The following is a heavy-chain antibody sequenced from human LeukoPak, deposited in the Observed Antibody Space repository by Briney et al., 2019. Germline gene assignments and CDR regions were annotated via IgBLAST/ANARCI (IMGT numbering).Heavy chain of an antibody. V-gene: IGHV3-53*01. D-gene: IGHD1-26*01. Sequence: GGSLRLSCAASGFTVSSNYMSWVRQAAGKGLEWVSVIYSGGSTYYADSVKGRFTISRDNSKNTLYLQMNSLRAEDTAVYYCAKDRLVGATTLLDYWGQGTLVTVSS. CDR3: AKDRLVGATTLLDY. CDR2: IYSGGST. J-gene: IGHJ4*02. CDR1: GFTVSSNY.